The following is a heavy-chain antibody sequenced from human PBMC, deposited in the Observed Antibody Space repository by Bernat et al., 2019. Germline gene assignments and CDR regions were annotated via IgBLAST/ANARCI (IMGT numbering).Heavy chain of an antibody. CDR2: IYSGGST. CDR3: ARDSSVAGTFFDY. D-gene: IGHD6-19*01. J-gene: IGHJ4*02. CDR1: GFTVSSNY. V-gene: IGHV3-53*01. Sequence: EVQLVESGGGLIQPGGSLRLSCAASGFTVSSNYMSWVRQAPGKGLEWVSVIYSGGSTYYADSVKGRFTISRDNSKNTLYLQMNSLRAEDTAVYYCARDSSVAGTFFDYWGQGTLVTVSS.